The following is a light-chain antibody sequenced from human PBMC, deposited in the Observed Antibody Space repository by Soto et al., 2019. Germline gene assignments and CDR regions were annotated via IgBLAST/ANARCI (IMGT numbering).Light chain of an antibody. J-gene: IGKJ5*01. CDR1: ESVLYNSENKHY. V-gene: IGKV4-1*01. CDR2: WAS. CDR3: QQYGTLPIT. Sequence: VMTQSPHSLAVALGESATINSRSSESVLYNSENKHYLALFQQNAGPPPKLLFYWASTRASGVPDRCSGSSSGTDFTLTIGRLYHEYFVFFYCQQYGTLPITFGQGTRLEIK.